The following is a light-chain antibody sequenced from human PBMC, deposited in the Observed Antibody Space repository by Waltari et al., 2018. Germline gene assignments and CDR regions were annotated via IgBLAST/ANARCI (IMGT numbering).Light chain of an antibody. CDR3: QQYAGSPRT. CDR2: ATS. Sequence: EIVLTQSPGTLSLSPGERATLPYRASQSVRSRFFAWYQQKPAQAPRLLIYATSIRATGISDRFSGSGSGTDFTLTISRLEAEDFAVYYCQQYAGSPRTFGQGTRVEIK. V-gene: IGKV3-20*01. CDR1: QSVRSRF. J-gene: IGKJ1*01.